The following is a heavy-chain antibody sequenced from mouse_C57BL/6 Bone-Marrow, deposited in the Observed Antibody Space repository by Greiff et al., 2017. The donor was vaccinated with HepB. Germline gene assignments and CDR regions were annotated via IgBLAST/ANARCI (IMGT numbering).Heavy chain of an antibody. D-gene: IGHD1-1*01. CDR3: ARFPYYYGSSYGFAY. CDR1: GYTFTDYY. V-gene: IGHV1-26*01. CDR2: INPNNGGT. Sequence: VQLKQSGPELVKPGASVKISCKASGYTFTDYYMNWVKQSHGKSLEWIGDINPNNGGTSYNQKFKGKATLTVDKSSSTAYMELRSLTSEDSAVYYCARFPYYYGSSYGFAYWGQGTLVTVSA. J-gene: IGHJ3*01.